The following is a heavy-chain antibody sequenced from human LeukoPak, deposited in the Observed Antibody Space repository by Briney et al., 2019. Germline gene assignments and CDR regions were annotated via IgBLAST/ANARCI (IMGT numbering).Heavy chain of an antibody. Sequence: GGSLRLSRAASGFTFDDYAMHWVRQAPGKGLEWVSGISWNSGSIGYADSVKGRFTISRDNAKNSLYLQMNSLRAEDTALYYCAKVDYYDSSGLRSYFDYWGQGTLVTVSS. J-gene: IGHJ4*02. D-gene: IGHD3-22*01. V-gene: IGHV3-9*01. CDR2: ISWNSGSI. CDR3: AKVDYYDSSGLRSYFDY. CDR1: GFTFDDYA.